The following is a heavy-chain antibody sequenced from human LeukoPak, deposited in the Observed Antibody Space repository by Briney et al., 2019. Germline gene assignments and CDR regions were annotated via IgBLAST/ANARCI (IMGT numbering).Heavy chain of an antibody. CDR2: INPNSGGI. CDR3: ARVAAGTFFDY. V-gene: IGHV1-2*06. J-gene: IGHJ4*02. Sequence: ASVKVSCKASGYTFSAYDMHWVRQAPGQGLEWMGRINPNSGGINYAQKLQGRVTMTTDTSTSTAYMELRSLRSDDTAVYYCARVAAGTFFDYWGQGTLVTVSS. CDR1: GYTFSAYD. D-gene: IGHD6-13*01.